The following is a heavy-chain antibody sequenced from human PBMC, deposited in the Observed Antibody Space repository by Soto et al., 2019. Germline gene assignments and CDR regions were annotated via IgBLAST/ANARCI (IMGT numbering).Heavy chain of an antibody. CDR3: AKAPYNWNYLDY. Sequence: PGGSLRLSCAASGFTFSSYAMHWVRQAPGKGLEWVAVISYDGSNKYYADSVKGRFTISRDNSKNTLYLQMNSLRAEDTAVYYCAKAPYNWNYLDYWGQGTXVTVS. J-gene: IGHJ4*02. V-gene: IGHV3-30*04. CDR1: GFTFSSYA. CDR2: ISYDGSNK. D-gene: IGHD1-20*01.